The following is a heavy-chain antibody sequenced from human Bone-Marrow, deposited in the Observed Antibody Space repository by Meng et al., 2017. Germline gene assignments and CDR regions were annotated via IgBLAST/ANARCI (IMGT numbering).Heavy chain of an antibody. J-gene: IGHJ4*02. CDR3: AKDRSVDYSMKFYFDY. D-gene: IGHD2-15*01. CDR1: GFNFEDYA. Sequence: SLKISCTTSGFNFEDYAMHWVRQAPGTGLEWVSGLRWNSGSMAYADSVKGRFTISRDNAKNSLYLQMNSLRAEDTDFYYCAKDRSVDYSMKFYFDYWGRGTLVTVSS. V-gene: IGHV3-9*01. CDR2: LRWNSGSM.